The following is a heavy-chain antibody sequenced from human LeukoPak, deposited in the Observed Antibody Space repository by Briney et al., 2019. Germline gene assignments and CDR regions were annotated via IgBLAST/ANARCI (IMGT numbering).Heavy chain of an antibody. V-gene: IGHV3-23*01. CDR2: ISGSGGST. CDR1: GFTFSSYA. D-gene: IGHD4-23*01. J-gene: IGHJ4*02. CDR3: AKSPRGGNLLWDY. Sequence: PGGSLRLSCAASGFTFSSYAMSWVRLAPGKGLEWVSAISGSGGSTYYADSVKGRFTISRDNSKNTLYLQMNSLRAEDTAVYYCAKSPRGGNLLWDYWGQGTLVTVSS.